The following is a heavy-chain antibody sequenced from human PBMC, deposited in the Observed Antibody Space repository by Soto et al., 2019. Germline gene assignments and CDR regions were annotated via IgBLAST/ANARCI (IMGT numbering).Heavy chain of an antibody. D-gene: IGHD6-19*01. V-gene: IGHV4-38-2*02. Sequence: SETLTLTCAVSGYTISSVYYWGWIRQPPGKGLEWIGSIYHSGSTYYNPSLKSRVTISVDTSKNQFSLKLSSVNAADTAVYYCARDRVFDDSSGWY. CDR3: ARDRVFDDSSGWY. CDR2: IYHSGST. CDR1: GYTISSVYY. J-gene: IGHJ2*01.